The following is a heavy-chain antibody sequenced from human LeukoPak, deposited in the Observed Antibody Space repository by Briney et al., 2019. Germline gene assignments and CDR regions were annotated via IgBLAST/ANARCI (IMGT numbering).Heavy chain of an antibody. CDR2: ISYDGDDGSNI. CDR3: AREALVVPPPMDY. Sequence: GGSLRLSCAASGFTFRSYAMHWVRQAPGKGLEWVAVISYDGDDGSNIYYADSVKGRFTISRDNSKNTLYLQMNSLRAEDTAVYYCAREALVVPPPMDYWGQGTLVTVSS. J-gene: IGHJ4*02. D-gene: IGHD3-22*01. V-gene: IGHV3-30-3*01. CDR1: GFTFRSYA.